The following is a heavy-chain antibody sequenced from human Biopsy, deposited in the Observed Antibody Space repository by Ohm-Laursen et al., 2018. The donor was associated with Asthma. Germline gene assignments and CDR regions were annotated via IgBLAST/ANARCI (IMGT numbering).Heavy chain of an antibody. V-gene: IGHV3-30*18. Sequence: SLRLSCAASGFMFRSFGMHWVRQAPGKGLEWVAVISYDGNHNFYEDSVKGRFTISRDNSKNTLYLQMDSLSADDTAVYYCAKVGHGYGDYVGYLGPWGQGTLVTVSS. CDR3: AKVGHGYGDYVGYLGP. J-gene: IGHJ5*02. CDR2: ISYDGNHN. CDR1: GFMFRSFG. D-gene: IGHD4-17*01.